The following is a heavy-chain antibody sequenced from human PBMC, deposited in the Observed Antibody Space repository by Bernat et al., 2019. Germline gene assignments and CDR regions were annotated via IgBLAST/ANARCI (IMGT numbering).Heavy chain of an antibody. Sequence: QVQLVQSGAEVKKPGASVKVSCKASGYTFTSYYMHWVRQAPGQGLEWMGIINPSGGSTSYAQKFQGRVTMTRDTSTSTVYMELSSLRSEDTAVYYCARELLDGSSWGDAFDIWGQGTMVTVSS. D-gene: IGHD6-13*01. CDR3: ARELLDGSSWGDAFDI. CDR1: GYTFTSYY. V-gene: IGHV1-46*01. CDR2: INPSGGST. J-gene: IGHJ3*02.